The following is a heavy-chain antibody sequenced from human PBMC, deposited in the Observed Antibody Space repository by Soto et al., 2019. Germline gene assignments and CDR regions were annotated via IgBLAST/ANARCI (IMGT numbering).Heavy chain of an antibody. Sequence: EMQLVESGGGLVQPGGSLRLTCVASGLTFSDYHMEWVRQAPGKGLEWIGRARNDPSARTTEHAASVRGRFTTSRDDSKNSLYRQMNSTKTEDTAMYYCASSRPGGIFHSWGQGTLVTVSS. CDR1: GLTFSDYH. J-gene: IGHJ4*02. CDR3: ASSRPGGIFHS. CDR2: ARNDPSARTT. D-gene: IGHD3-16*01. V-gene: IGHV3-72*01.